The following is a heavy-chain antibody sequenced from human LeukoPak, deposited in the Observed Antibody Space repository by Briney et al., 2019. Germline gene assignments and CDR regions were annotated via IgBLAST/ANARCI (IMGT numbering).Heavy chain of an antibody. V-gene: IGHV1-69*06. D-gene: IGHD5-24*01. Sequence: ASVKVSCKASGGTFSSYAISWVRQAPGQGLEWMGGIIPIFGTANYAQKFQGRVTITADKSTSTAYMELSSLRSEDTAVYYCTRSRRRWLQSKSGGAFDIWGQGTMVTVSS. CDR2: IIPIFGTA. CDR3: TRSRRRWLQSKSGGAFDI. J-gene: IGHJ3*02. CDR1: GGTFSSYA.